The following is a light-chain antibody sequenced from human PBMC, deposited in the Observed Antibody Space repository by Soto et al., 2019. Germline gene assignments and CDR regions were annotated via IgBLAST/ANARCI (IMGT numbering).Light chain of an antibody. Sequence: QSALTQPPSASGSPGQSVTISCTGTSSDVGGYNYVSWYQQHPGKAPKLMIYEVSKRPSGVPDRFSGSKSGNTASLTVSGLRAEDEADYYCSSYTRQYTPSYVFGTGTKVTVL. CDR2: EVS. CDR1: SSDVGGYNY. CDR3: SSYTRQYTPSYV. V-gene: IGLV2-8*01. J-gene: IGLJ1*01.